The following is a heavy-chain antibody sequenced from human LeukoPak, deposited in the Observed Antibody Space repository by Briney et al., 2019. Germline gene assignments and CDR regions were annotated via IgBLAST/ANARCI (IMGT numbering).Heavy chain of an antibody. Sequence: SETLSLTCAVYGGSFSGYYWSWIRQPPGKGLEWIGEINHSGSTNYNPSLKSRVTISVDTSKNQFSLKLSSVTAADTAVYYCARGHPDCSSTSCYRTYYYHYMDVWGKGTTVTVSS. J-gene: IGHJ6*03. D-gene: IGHD2-2*01. V-gene: IGHV4-34*01. CDR3: ARGHPDCSSTSCYRTYYYHYMDV. CDR2: INHSGST. CDR1: GGSFSGYY.